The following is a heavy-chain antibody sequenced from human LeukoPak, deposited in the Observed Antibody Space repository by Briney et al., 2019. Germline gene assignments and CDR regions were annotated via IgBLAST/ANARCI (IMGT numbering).Heavy chain of an antibody. CDR1: GGSISSGDYY. CDR2: IYYSGST. D-gene: IGHD3-10*01. J-gene: IGHJ4*02. Sequence: SETLSLTCTVSGGSISSGDYYWSWIRQPPGKGLEWFGYIYYSGSTYYNPSLKSRVTISVDTSKNQFSLKLSSVTAVDTAVYYCASMVRGVIRYFDYWGQGTLVTVSS. V-gene: IGHV4-30-4*01. CDR3: ASMVRGVIRYFDY.